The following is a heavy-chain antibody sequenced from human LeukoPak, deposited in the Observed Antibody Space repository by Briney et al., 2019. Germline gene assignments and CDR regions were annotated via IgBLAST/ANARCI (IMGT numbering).Heavy chain of an antibody. Sequence: SETLSLTCTVSGGSISSSSYYWGWIRQPPGKGLEWIGSIYYSGSTYYNPPLKSRVTISVDTSKNQFSLKLSSVTAADTAVYYCARHTPRPGTTGWFDPWGQGTLVTVSS. CDR1: GGSISSSSYY. V-gene: IGHV4-39*01. CDR2: IYYSGST. J-gene: IGHJ5*02. D-gene: IGHD1-7*01. CDR3: ARHTPRPGTTGWFDP.